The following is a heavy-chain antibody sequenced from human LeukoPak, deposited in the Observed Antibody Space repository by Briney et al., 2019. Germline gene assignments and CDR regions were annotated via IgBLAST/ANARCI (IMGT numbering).Heavy chain of an antibody. Sequence: SETLSLTCAVYGGSFSGYYWSWIRQPPGRGLEWIGEINHSGSTNYNPSLKSRVTVSLDTSKNQFSLNLNSVTAADTAVYYCARSGVVVVPNAFDIWGQGTLVTVS. CDR3: ARSGVVVVPNAFDI. CDR1: GGSFSGYY. D-gene: IGHD2-2*01. J-gene: IGHJ3*02. V-gene: IGHV4-34*01. CDR2: INHSGST.